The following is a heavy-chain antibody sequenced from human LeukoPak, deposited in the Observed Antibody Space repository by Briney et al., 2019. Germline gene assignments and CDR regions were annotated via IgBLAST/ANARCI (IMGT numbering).Heavy chain of an antibody. CDR1: GFTFSSYG. J-gene: IGHJ5*02. V-gene: IGHV3-30*18. Sequence: GGSLRLSCAASGFTFSSYGMHWVRQAPGKGLEWVAVISYDGSNKYYADSVKGRFTISRDNSKNTLYLQMNSLRAEDTAVYYCAKEEVTTVSTGFDPWGQGTLVTVSS. CDR3: AKEEVTTVSTGFDP. D-gene: IGHD4-17*01. CDR2: ISYDGSNK.